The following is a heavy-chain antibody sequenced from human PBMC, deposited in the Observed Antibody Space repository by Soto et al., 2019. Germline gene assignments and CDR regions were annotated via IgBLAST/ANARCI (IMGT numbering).Heavy chain of an antibody. D-gene: IGHD1-7*01. CDR1: VYTFYCYG. V-gene: IGHV1-18*01. CDR3: ARDLRRGNYSPPSDY. Sequence: XSVKVSCKASVYTFYCYGITWVRQAPGQGLEWMGRINTYNGNTHYAQKFQGRVTLTTDTSSSTAYMELRGLRSDDTAVYYCARDLRRGNYSPPSDYWGQGALVTVSS. CDR2: INTYNGNT. J-gene: IGHJ4*02.